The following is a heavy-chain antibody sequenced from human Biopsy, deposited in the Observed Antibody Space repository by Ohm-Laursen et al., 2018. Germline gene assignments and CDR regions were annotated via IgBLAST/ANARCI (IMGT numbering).Heavy chain of an antibody. V-gene: IGHV1-69*01. Sequence: GSSVTVSCKASGVTFDTYAFGWVRQAPGQGLEWMGGRIPYFNTIYYARNFQDRAVITADRSARTTDMQLSGLRPDDTAVYYCVGGQRGPPIGVTVPGDAFDLWGPGTMVTVSP. D-gene: IGHD2/OR15-2a*01. J-gene: IGHJ3*01. CDR1: GVTFDTYA. CDR3: VGGQRGPPIGVTVPGDAFDL. CDR2: RIPYFNTI.